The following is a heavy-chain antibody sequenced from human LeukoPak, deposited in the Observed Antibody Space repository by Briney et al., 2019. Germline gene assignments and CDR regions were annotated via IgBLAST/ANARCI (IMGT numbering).Heavy chain of an antibody. Sequence: GRSLRLSCAASGFTFDDYAMHWVRQAPGKGLEWVSGISWNSVSIGYADSVKGRFTISRDNAKNSLYLQMNSLRAEDTASYYCAKDISYYDSSGYYGVDYWGQGTLVTVSS. D-gene: IGHD3-22*01. J-gene: IGHJ4*02. CDR2: ISWNSVSI. V-gene: IGHV3-9*01. CDR1: GFTFDDYA. CDR3: AKDISYYDSSGYYGVDY.